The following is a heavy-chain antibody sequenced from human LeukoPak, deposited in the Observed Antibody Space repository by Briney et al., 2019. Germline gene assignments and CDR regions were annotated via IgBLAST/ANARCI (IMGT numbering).Heavy chain of an antibody. CDR3: ARVGHEIWGRGYFDY. J-gene: IGHJ4*02. D-gene: IGHD3-16*01. CDR2: IFYSGST. CDR1: GGSISSSSYY. Sequence: NPSETLSLTCTVSGGSISSSSYYWGWIRQPPGKGLEWIGSIFYSGSTNYNPSLKSRVTISVDTSKNQFSLKLSSVTAADTAVYYCARVGHEIWGRGYFDYWGQGTLVTVSS. V-gene: IGHV4-39*07.